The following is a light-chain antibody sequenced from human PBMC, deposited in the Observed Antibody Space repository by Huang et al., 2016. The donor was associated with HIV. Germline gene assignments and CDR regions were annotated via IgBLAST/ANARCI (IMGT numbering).Light chain of an antibody. Sequence: IQLTQSPSSLSASVGDTVTITCRARPGTGTYLAWYQQKPGKAPTLLIYGASPLQSGVPSRFSGSGSGTDFTLAISTRQPEDSATYYCQQVNTYPLTFGGGTKVVIK. V-gene: IGKV1-9*01. CDR2: GAS. J-gene: IGKJ4*01. CDR1: PGTGTY. CDR3: QQVNTYPLT.